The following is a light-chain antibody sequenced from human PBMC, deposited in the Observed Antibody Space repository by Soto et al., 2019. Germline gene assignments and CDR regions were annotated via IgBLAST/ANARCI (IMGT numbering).Light chain of an antibody. Sequence: QSALTQPPSVSGSPGQSVTISCTGTSSDVGSYDSVSWYQQPPGTVPKLMIYEVSNWPSGVPDRFSGSKSGNTASLTISGLQAEDEADYYCSSYTTSRTYVFGTGTKVTVL. CDR2: EVS. CDR1: SSDVGSYDS. CDR3: SSYTTSRTYV. J-gene: IGLJ1*01. V-gene: IGLV2-18*02.